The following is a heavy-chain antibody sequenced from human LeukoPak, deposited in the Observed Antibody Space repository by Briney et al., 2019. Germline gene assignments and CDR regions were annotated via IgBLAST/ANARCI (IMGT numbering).Heavy chain of an antibody. CDR3: ARDHLAMVRGVPDY. CDR1: GYTFSNYG. J-gene: IGHJ4*02. Sequence: AASVKVSCKASGYTFSNYGISWVRQAPGQGLEWMGWISAYNGNTNYAQKFQGRVTMTTDTSTSTAYMELRSLRSDDTAVYYCARDHLAMVRGVPDYWGQGTLVTVSS. V-gene: IGHV1-18*01. CDR2: ISAYNGNT. D-gene: IGHD3-10*01.